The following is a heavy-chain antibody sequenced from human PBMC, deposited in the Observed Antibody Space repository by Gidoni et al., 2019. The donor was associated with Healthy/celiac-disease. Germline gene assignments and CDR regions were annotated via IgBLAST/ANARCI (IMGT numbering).Heavy chain of an antibody. CDR3: ARDLTNLGYGSGGSCYNLIYYDYGMDV. J-gene: IGHJ6*02. CDR2: ISSSNSYI. D-gene: IGHD2-15*01. CDR1: GFTFSSYS. V-gene: IGHV3-21*01. Sequence: EVQLVESGGGLVKPGGSLRLSCAASGFTFSSYSMNWVRQPPGKGLEWVSSISSSNSYIYYADSVKGRVTISRDNAKNSRYLQMNSLRAEDTAVYYWARDLTNLGYGSGGSCYNLIYYDYGMDVWGQGTTVTVSS.